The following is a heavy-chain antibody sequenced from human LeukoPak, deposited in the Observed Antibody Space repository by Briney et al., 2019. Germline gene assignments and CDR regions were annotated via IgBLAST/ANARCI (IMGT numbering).Heavy chain of an antibody. CDR2: IKSKGSGGTT. CDR1: GFTFTDAW. J-gene: IGHJ4*02. Sequence: GGSLRLSCAASGFTFTDAWMHWVRQTPGRGLEWVGCIKSKGSGGTTDYAPPVKGSFTILRDDSKNTLHHQMNSLKTEDTAVYYCTRTTTFDFWRVDSWGLGTLVTVSS. V-gene: IGHV3-15*01. CDR3: TRTTTFDFWRVDS. D-gene: IGHD3-3*01.